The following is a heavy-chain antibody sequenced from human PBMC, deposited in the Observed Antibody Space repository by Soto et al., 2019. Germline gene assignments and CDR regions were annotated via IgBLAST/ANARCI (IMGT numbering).Heavy chain of an antibody. D-gene: IGHD4-17*01. Sequence: QVLLVESGGGVVQPGRSLRISCAVSGFTFSSFGMHWVRQAPGKGLEWVAVISDDGSSKHYADSLKGRFTISRDNSNNTLNLQMDSLGPEDTAVYYCAKDRWGDFGDLNLPGYWGQGTLVTVS. J-gene: IGHJ4*02. V-gene: IGHV3-30*18. CDR3: AKDRWGDFGDLNLPGY. CDR1: GFTFSSFG. CDR2: ISDDGSSK.